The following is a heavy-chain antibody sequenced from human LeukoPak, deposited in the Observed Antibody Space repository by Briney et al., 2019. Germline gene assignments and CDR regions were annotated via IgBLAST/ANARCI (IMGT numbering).Heavy chain of an antibody. J-gene: IGHJ6*03. Sequence: GGSLRLSCAASGFTFSSYAMSWVRQAPGKGLEWVSAISGSGGSTYYADSVEGRFTISRDNSKNTLYLQMNSLRAEDTAVYYCASQVVPAAMDYYYYYMDVWGKGTTVTVSS. CDR3: ASQVVPAAMDYYYYYMDV. CDR2: ISGSGGST. D-gene: IGHD2-2*01. V-gene: IGHV3-23*01. CDR1: GFTFSSYA.